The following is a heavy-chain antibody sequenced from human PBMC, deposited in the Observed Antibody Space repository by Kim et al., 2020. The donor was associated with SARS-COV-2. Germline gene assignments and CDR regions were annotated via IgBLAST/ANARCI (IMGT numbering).Heavy chain of an antibody. D-gene: IGHD3-3*01. CDR2: ISAYNGNT. Sequence: ASVKVSCKASGYTFTSYGISWVRQAPGQGLEWMGWISAYNGNTNYAQKLQGRVTMTTDTSTSTAYMELRSLRSDDTAVYYCARISASDFWSGYSLDYWGQGTLVTVSS. V-gene: IGHV1-18*01. CDR3: ARISASDFWSGYSLDY. J-gene: IGHJ4*02. CDR1: GYTFTSYG.